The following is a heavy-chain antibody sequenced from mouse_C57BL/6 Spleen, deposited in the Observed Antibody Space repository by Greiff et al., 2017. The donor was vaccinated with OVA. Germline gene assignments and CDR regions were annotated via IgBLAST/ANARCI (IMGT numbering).Heavy chain of an antibody. V-gene: IGHV1-47*01. Sequence: QAQLKESGAELVKPGASVKMSCKASGYTFTTYPIEWMKQNHGKSLEWIGNFHPYNDDTKYNEKFKGKATLTVEKSSSTVYLELSRLTSDYSAVYYCARGAYYGSSYRAMDYWGQGTSVTFSS. D-gene: IGHD1-1*01. CDR3: ARGAYYGSSYRAMDY. CDR2: FHPYNDDT. CDR1: GYTFTTYP. J-gene: IGHJ4*01.